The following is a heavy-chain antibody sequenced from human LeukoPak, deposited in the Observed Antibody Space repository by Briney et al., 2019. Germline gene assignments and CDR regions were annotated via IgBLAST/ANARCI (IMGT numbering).Heavy chain of an antibody. CDR1: GGTFNSYA. V-gene: IGHV1-69*13. J-gene: IGHJ4*02. CDR2: IIPIFGTA. Sequence: SVKVSFKASGGTFNSYAISWVRQAPGQGLEWTGGIIPIFGTANYAQKFQGRVTITADESTSTAYMELSSLRSEDTAVYYCARDQAGYYYGSGSYFSWIYWGQGTLVTVSS. CDR3: ARDQAGYYYGSGSYFSWIY. D-gene: IGHD3-10*01.